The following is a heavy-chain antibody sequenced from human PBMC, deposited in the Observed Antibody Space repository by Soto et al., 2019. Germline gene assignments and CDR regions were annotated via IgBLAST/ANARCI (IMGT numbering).Heavy chain of an antibody. D-gene: IGHD2-15*01. V-gene: IGHV4-30-4*01. CDR2: IYKSATT. J-gene: IGHJ5*01. Sequence: SESLSLTCSVSGDSISNLDYFWAWIRQPPGQALEYIGYIYKSATTYYNPSFESRVAISVDTSKSQFSLNVTSVTAADTAVYFCARGRYCLTGRCFPNWFDSWGQGALVTVSS. CDR3: ARGRYCLTGRCFPNWFDS. CDR1: GDSISNLDYF.